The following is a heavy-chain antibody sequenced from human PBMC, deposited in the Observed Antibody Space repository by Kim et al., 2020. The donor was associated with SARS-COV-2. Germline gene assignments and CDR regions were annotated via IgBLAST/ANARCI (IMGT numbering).Heavy chain of an antibody. D-gene: IGHD1-26*01. V-gene: IGHV4-61*01. Sequence: SETLSLTCTVSGGSVSSGSYYWSWIRQPPGKGLEWIGYIYYSGSTNYNPSLKSRVTISVDTSKNQFSLKLSSVTAADTAVYYCARGIVGATTYRTSYYMDVWGKGTTVTVSS. CDR1: GGSVSSGSYY. CDR3: ARGIVGATTYRTSYYMDV. CDR2: IYYSGST. J-gene: IGHJ6*03.